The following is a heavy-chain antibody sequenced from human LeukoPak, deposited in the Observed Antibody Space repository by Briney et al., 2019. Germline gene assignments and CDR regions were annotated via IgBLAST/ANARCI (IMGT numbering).Heavy chain of an antibody. J-gene: IGHJ6*03. CDR1: GYTFTGYY. CDR2: INPNSGGT. V-gene: IGHV1-2*02. Sequence: ASVKVSCKASGYTFTGYYMHWVRQAPGQGLEWMGWINPNSGGTNYAQKFQGRFTMTRDTSISTAYMELSRLRSEDTAVYYCARGGYSSSSEAYYYYYMDVWGKGTTVTVSS. CDR3: ARGGYSSSSEAYYYYYMDV. D-gene: IGHD6-6*01.